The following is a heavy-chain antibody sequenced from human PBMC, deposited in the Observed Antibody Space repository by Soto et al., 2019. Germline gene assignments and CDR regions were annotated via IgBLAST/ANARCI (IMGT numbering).Heavy chain of an antibody. CDR3: ARNLPGGVVTASNWFDP. Sequence: QVQLQESGPGLVKPSETLSLTCTVSGGSISSYYWSWIRQPAGKGLEWIGRIYTSGSTNYNPSLKGRVTMSVDTAKNQFSLKLGSVAAADTAVYYCARNLPGGVVTASNWFDPWGQGTLVTVSS. V-gene: IGHV4-4*07. CDR2: IYTSGST. D-gene: IGHD2-21*02. CDR1: GGSISSYY. J-gene: IGHJ5*02.